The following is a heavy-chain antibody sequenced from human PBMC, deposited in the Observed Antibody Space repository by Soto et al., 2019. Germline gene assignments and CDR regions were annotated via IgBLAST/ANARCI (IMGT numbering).Heavy chain of an antibody. J-gene: IGHJ4*02. Sequence: ASVKVSCKASGFTFSNYYMHWVRQAPEQGPQWMGIISPDGDMTTYAQRFQGRVTMTRDTSTSTVYMELSSLTSEDTAVYYCARAAFDQYFDYWGQGTLVTVSS. CDR2: ISPDGDMT. D-gene: IGHD3-9*01. CDR1: GFTFSNYY. V-gene: IGHV1-46*01. CDR3: ARAAFDQYFDY.